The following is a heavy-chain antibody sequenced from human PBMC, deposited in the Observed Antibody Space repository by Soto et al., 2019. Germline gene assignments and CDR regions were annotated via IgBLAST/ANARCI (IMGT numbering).Heavy chain of an antibody. CDR2: ISLSGGST. V-gene: IGHV3-23*01. J-gene: IGHJ3*01. CDR3: AKDFVRAFDV. CDR1: GFTFSSYA. Sequence: EVLLLEYGGGLGQPGGSLRLSCAASGFTFSSYAMTWVRQAPGKGLEWVSTISLSGGSTYYADSVEGRFTISRDNSKNTLFLQMNSLSAEDTAVYYCAKDFVRAFDVWGQGTMVTVSP.